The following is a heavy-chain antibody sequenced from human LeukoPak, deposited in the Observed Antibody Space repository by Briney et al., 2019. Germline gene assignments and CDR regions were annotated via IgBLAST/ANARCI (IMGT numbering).Heavy chain of an antibody. V-gene: IGHV3-48*01. D-gene: IGHD3-3*01. CDR3: ARHSSGYYLFDK. CDR1: GLTFSSDG. CDR2: ISSGAGTK. J-gene: IGHJ4*02. Sequence: GGSLRLSCAVSGLTFSSDGMSWVRRSPGKGLEWVSYISSGAGTKYYVDSVKGRFTISRDNAKNSLYLEMNSLRAEDTAVYYRARHSSGYYLFDKWGQGTLVTVSS.